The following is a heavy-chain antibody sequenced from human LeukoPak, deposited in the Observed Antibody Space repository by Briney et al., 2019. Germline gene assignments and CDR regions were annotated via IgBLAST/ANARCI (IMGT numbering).Heavy chain of an antibody. D-gene: IGHD6-25*01. CDR2: IYYSGST. Sequence: PPETLSLTCTVSGGSISSGDYYWSWIRQPPGKGLEWIGYIYYSGSTYYNPSLKSRVTISVDTSKNQFSLKLSSVTAADTAVYYCARDLPEGIAATDDAFDIWGQGTMVTVSS. CDR3: ARDLPEGIAATDDAFDI. V-gene: IGHV4-30-4*08. J-gene: IGHJ3*02. CDR1: GGSISSGDYY.